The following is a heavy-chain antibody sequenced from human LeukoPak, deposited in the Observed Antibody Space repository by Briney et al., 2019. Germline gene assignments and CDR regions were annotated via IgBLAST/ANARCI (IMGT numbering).Heavy chain of an antibody. CDR1: GYTFTSYY. Sequence: APVTVSCKASGYTFTSYYMHWVRQAPGQGLEWMGIINPSGGSTSYAQKFQGRVTMTRDMSTSTVYMELSSLRSEDTAVYYCASGRRRDGYNYRLDYWGQGTLVTVSS. V-gene: IGHV1-46*01. D-gene: IGHD5-24*01. CDR2: INPSGGST. J-gene: IGHJ4*02. CDR3: ASGRRRDGYNYRLDY.